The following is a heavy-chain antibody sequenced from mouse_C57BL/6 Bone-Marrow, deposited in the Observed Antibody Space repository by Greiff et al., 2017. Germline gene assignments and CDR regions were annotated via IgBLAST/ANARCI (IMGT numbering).Heavy chain of an antibody. Sequence: EVQLQQSGPVLVKPGASVKMSCKASGYTFTDYYMNWVKQSHGKSLEWIGVINPYNGGTSYNQKFKGKATLTVDKSSSTAYMELNSLTSEDSAVYYCARCPIYYYEGYYFDYWGQGTTLTVSS. CDR2: INPYNGGT. CDR3: ARCPIYYYEGYYFDY. J-gene: IGHJ2*01. CDR1: GYTFTDYY. D-gene: IGHD1-1*01. V-gene: IGHV1-19*01.